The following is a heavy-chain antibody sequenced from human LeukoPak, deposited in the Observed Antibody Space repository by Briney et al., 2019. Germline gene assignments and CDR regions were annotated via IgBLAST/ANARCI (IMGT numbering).Heavy chain of an antibody. D-gene: IGHD3-10*02. Sequence: GGSLRLSCAASGFTFSSYGMSWVRQAPGKGLEWVSYISSSGSTIYYADSVKGRFTISRDNAKNSLYLQMNSLRAEDTAVYYCAELGITMIGGVWGKGATVTISS. CDR3: AELGITMIGGV. V-gene: IGHV3-48*04. J-gene: IGHJ6*03. CDR1: GFTFSSYG. CDR2: ISSSGSTI.